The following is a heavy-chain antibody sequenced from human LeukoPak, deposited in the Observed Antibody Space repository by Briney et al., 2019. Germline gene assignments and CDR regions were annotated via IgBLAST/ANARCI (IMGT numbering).Heavy chain of an antibody. Sequence: GGSLRLSCAASGFTVSSNYMSWVRRAPGKGLEWVSVIYSGGSTYYADSVKGRFTISRDNSKNTLYLQMNSLRAEDTAVYYCARDISDWFDPWGQGTLVTVSS. CDR3: ARDISDWFDP. J-gene: IGHJ5*02. CDR1: GFTVSSNY. CDR2: IYSGGST. V-gene: IGHV3-66*02. D-gene: IGHD5-12*01.